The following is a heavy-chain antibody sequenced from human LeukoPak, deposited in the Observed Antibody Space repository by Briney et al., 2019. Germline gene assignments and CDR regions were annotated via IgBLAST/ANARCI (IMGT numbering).Heavy chain of an antibody. D-gene: IGHD6-13*01. Sequence: SETLSLTCTVSGGSISSYYWSWIRRPPGKGLEWIGYIYYSGSTNYNPSLKSRVTISVDTSKNQFSLKLSSVTAADTAVYYCARGGEYPSRYSNTWSTFDYWGQGNLVTVSS. CDR3: ARGGEYPSRYSNTWSTFDY. CDR1: GGSISSYY. J-gene: IGHJ4*02. CDR2: IYYSGST. V-gene: IGHV4-59*01.